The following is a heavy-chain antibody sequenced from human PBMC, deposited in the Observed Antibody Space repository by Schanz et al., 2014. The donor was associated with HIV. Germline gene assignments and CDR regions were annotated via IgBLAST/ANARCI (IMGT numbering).Heavy chain of an antibody. D-gene: IGHD2-21*02. CDR2: ISSGGGRT. J-gene: IGHJ2*01. CDR3: ARDLYCGGDCYAPYWYFDL. V-gene: IGHV3-23*01. CDR1: GFMFSSYG. Sequence: EVQLLESGGGLVQPGGSLRLSCAASGFMFSSYGMSWVRQAPGKGLEWVSIISSGGGRTYYADSVKGRFTISRDNSKNTLYLQMNSLRAEDTAVYFCARDLYCGGDCYAPYWYFDLWGRGTLVTVSS.